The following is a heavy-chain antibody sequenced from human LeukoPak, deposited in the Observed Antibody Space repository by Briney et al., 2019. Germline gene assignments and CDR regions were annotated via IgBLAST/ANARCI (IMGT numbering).Heavy chain of an antibody. Sequence: GGSLRLSCAASGFTFSSYAMHWVRQAPGKGLEWVAVISYDGSNKYYADSVKGRFTISRDNSKKMLYLQMSGLGAEDSAVYYCAKHVGQRCLPFDYWGQGTLVTVSS. V-gene: IGHV3-30*04. J-gene: IGHJ4*02. CDR2: ISYDGSNK. CDR3: AKHVGQRCLPFDY. D-gene: IGHD5-18*01. CDR1: GFTFSSYA.